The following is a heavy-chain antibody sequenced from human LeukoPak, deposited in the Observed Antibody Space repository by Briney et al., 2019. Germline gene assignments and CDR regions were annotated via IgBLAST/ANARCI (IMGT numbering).Heavy chain of an antibody. CDR2: IRYDGSNK. CDR1: GFTFSSYG. J-gene: IGHJ6*04. V-gene: IGHV3-30*02. CDR3: AKGCSSTSCSMDV. D-gene: IGHD2-2*01. Sequence: PGGSLRLSCAASGFTFSSYGMHWVRQAPGKGLEWVAFIRYDGSNKYYADSVKGRFTISRDNSKNTLYLQMNSLRAEDTAVYYWAKGCSSTSCSMDVWGKGTTATVSS.